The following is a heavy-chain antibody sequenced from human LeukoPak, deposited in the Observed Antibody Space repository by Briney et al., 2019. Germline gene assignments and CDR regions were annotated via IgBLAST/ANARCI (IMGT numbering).Heavy chain of an antibody. CDR2: INHSGST. D-gene: IGHD4-23*01. Sequence: SESLSLTRALYVGSLCGDYWSWIRPPPGRGRGWVGEINHSGSTNYNTSLKSRVTISVDTSKNQFSLKLSSMTAADTAVYYCVRGLDYGGNSGQTFDYWGQGTLATVSS. J-gene: IGHJ4*02. CDR3: VRGLDYGGNSGQTFDY. CDR1: VGSLCGDY. V-gene: IGHV4-34*01.